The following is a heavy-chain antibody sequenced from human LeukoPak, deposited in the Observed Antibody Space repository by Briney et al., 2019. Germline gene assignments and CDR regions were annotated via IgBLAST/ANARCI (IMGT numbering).Heavy chain of an antibody. J-gene: IGHJ2*01. CDR2: IYSSGST. D-gene: IGHD2-2*01. CDR1: GGSISSCY. CDR3: ARGQYHLLYWYFDL. Sequence: SETLSLTCTVSGGSISSCYWSWIRQPAGKGLEWIGRIYSSGSTNYNPSLKSRVTMSVDTSKNQFSLKLSSVTAADTAVYYCARGQYHLLYWYFDLWGRGTLVTVSS. V-gene: IGHV4-4*07.